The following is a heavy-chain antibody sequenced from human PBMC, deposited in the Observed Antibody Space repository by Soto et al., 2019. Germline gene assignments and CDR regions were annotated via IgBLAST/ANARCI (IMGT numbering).Heavy chain of an antibody. CDR3: ARWTCGGDCYSGAFDI. J-gene: IGHJ3*02. CDR2: INPNSGGT. D-gene: IGHD2-21*02. Sequence: ASVKVSCKASGYTFTGYYMHWVRQAPGQGLEWMGWINPNSGGTNYAQKFQGRVTITADESTSTAYMELSSLRSEDTAVYYRARWTCGGDCYSGAFDIWGQGTMVTVSS. CDR1: GYTFTGYY. V-gene: IGHV1-2*02.